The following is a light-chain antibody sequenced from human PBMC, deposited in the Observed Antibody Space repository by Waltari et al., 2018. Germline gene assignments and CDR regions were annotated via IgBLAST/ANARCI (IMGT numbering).Light chain of an antibody. V-gene: IGLV1-51*01. CDR2: DNN. CDR1: SSDIGNNY. Sequence: QSVLTQPPSVSAAPGQTVTISCSGSSSDIGNNYVYWYQQLPGTAPKLLIYDNNKRPSGIPDRFSGSKSGTSATLGITGLQTGDEADYYCGTWDGSLSALFGGGTKLTVL. J-gene: IGLJ2*01. CDR3: GTWDGSLSAL.